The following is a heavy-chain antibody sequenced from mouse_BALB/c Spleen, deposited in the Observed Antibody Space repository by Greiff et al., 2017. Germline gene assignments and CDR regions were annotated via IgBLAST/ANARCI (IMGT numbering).Heavy chain of an antibody. CDR2: INPGSGGT. CDR3: ARSGDYGRDWYFDV. D-gene: IGHD2-4*01. Sequence: QVQLQQSGAELVRPGTSVKVSCKASGYAFTNYLIEWVKQRPGQGLEWIGVINPGSGGTNYNEKFKGKATLTADKSSSTAYMQLSSLTSDDSAVYFCARSGDYGRDWYFDVWGAGTTVTVSS. CDR1: GYAFTNYL. V-gene: IGHV1-54*01. J-gene: IGHJ1*01.